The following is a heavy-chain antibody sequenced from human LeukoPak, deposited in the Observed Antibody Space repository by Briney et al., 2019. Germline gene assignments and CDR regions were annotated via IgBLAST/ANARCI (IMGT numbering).Heavy chain of an antibody. V-gene: IGHV4-61*02. CDR1: GGSISSGSYY. CDR3: ARGGYNGTDGGENGMDV. J-gene: IGHJ6*02. CDR2: IYTSGST. Sequence: ASQTLSLTCTVSGGSISSGSYYWSWIRQPAGKGLEWIGRIYTSGSTNYNPSLKSRVTISVDTSKNQFSLKLSSVTAADTAVYYWARGGYNGTDGGENGMDVWGQGTTVTFSS. D-gene: IGHD1-20*01.